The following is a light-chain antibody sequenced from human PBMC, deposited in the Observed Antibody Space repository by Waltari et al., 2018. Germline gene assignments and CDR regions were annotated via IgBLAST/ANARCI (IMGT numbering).Light chain of an antibody. CDR2: KNS. CDR3: AAWDDGWSGPWV. CDR1: KSNIGNNS. V-gene: IGLV1-47*01. J-gene: IGLJ3*02. Sequence: QSVLTQPPSTSATPGQRVTISCSGSKSNIGNNSVYWYQQVPGMAPKPIIYKNSRRPSGVPYLFSGSKSGTSASLAISGLRSEDEATYHCAAWDDGWSGPWVFGGGTRVTVL.